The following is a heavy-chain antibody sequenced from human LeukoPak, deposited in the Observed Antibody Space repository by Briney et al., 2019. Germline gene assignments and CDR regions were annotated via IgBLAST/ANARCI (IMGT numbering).Heavy chain of an antibody. J-gene: IGHJ4*02. D-gene: IGHD6-13*01. V-gene: IGHV3-48*03. Sequence: TGGSLRLSCAASGFTFSSYEMNWVRQAPGKGLEWVSYISSSGSTIYYADSVKGRFTISRDNAKNSLYLQMNSLRAEDTAVYYCAKVAGIAAADDDYWGQGTLVTVSS. CDR1: GFTFSSYE. CDR3: AKVAGIAAADDDY. CDR2: ISSSGSTI.